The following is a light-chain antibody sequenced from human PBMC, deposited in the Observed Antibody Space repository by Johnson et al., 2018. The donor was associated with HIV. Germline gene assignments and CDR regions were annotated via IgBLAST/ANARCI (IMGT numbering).Light chain of an antibody. V-gene: IGLV1-51*02. CDR3: GTWDSSLSAGRV. Sequence: QSVLTQSPSVSAAPGQKVTISCSRSSSNIGNNYVSWYQQLPGTAPKLLIYENNKRPSGIPDRFSGSKSGTSATLGITGLQTGDEADYYCGTWDSSLSAGRVFGTGTKVTVL. CDR1: SSNIGNNY. CDR2: ENN. J-gene: IGLJ1*01.